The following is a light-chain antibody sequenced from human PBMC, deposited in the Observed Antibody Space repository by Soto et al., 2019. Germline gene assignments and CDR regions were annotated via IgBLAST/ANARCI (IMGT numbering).Light chain of an antibody. Sequence: EIVLTQSPGTLSLSPGERATLSCRASQSVSSDYLVWYQQKPGLPPRLLIYGASRRATGIPDRFSGSGSGTDFILTISRLEPEDFAVYYCQHYDNTPPSVTFGPGTKWIS. V-gene: IGKV3-20*01. J-gene: IGKJ3*01. CDR3: QHYDNTPPSVT. CDR2: GAS. CDR1: QSVSSDY.